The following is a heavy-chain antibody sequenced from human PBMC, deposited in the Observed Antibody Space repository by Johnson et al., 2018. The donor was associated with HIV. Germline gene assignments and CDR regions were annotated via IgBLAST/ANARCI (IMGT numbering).Heavy chain of an antibody. CDR2: ISYDGSNK. D-gene: IGHD6-13*01. J-gene: IGHJ3*02. CDR3: AKDIEGSSWWTPHDPDDAFDI. Sequence: QVQLVESGGGVVQPGRSLRLSCAASGFTFSSYGMHWVRQAPGKGLEWVAVISYDGSNKYYADSVKGRFTISRDNSKNTLYLQRNSLRAEDTAVYYCAKDIEGSSWWTPHDPDDAFDIWGQGTMVTVSS. V-gene: IGHV3-30*18. CDR1: GFTFSSYG.